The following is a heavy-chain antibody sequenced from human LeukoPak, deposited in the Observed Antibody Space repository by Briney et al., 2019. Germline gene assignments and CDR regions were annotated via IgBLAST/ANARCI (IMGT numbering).Heavy chain of an antibody. V-gene: IGHV3-74*01. Sequence: GGSLRLSCAASGFTFGTFWMHWVRQAPGKGLVWLSRINTDGSGTSYADSVKGRFTISRDNAKDTLYLQMNSLRAEDTAVYYCARMDSSGYYSDYYYYMDVWGKGTTVTVSS. CDR3: ARMDSSGYYSDYYYYMDV. J-gene: IGHJ6*03. D-gene: IGHD3-22*01. CDR2: INTDGSGT. CDR1: GFTFGTFW.